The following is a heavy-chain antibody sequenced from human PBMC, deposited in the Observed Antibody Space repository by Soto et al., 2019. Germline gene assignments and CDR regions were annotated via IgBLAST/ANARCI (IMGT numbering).Heavy chain of an antibody. CDR2: IDPSDSQT. Sequence: GASEQISCKGCGYSVAGSWFTWVRQKPRKGLEWMGRIDPSDSQTYYSPSFRGHVTISVTKSITTVFLQWSSLRASDTAMYYCARQIYDSDTGPNFQYYFDSWGQGTPVTVSS. V-gene: IGHV5-10-1*01. CDR3: ARQIYDSDTGPNFQYYFDS. CDR1: GYSVAGSW. D-gene: IGHD3-22*01. J-gene: IGHJ4*02.